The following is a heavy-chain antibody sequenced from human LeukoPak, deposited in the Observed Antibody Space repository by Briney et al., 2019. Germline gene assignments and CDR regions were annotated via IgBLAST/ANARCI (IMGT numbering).Heavy chain of an antibody. J-gene: IGHJ4*02. CDR3: ASPEFNYSDSSGYTGASDY. Sequence: GRSLRLSCGASGFTFRCYAMHWVRQAPGKGLEGVAGVSYDGSNKYYADSVKGRFTISRDNSKNTLYLQMNSLRADETAVYYCASPEFNYSDSSGYTGASDYWGQGTLVTVSS. CDR2: VSYDGSNK. V-gene: IGHV3-30-3*01. D-gene: IGHD3-22*01. CDR1: GFTFRCYA.